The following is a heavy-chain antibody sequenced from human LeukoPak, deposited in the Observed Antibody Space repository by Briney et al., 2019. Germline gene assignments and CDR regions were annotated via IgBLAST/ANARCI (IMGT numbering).Heavy chain of an antibody. CDR3: ARDFRSRSSGYYVLGY. CDR1: GYTFTGYY. CDR2: INPNSGGT. V-gene: IGHV1-2*02. Sequence: ASVKVSCKASGYTFTGYYMHWVRQAPGQGLEWMGWINPNSGGTNYAQKFQGRVTMTRDTSISTAYMELRRLRSDDTAVYYCARDFRSRSSGYYVLGYWGQGTLVTVSS. J-gene: IGHJ4*02. D-gene: IGHD3-22*01.